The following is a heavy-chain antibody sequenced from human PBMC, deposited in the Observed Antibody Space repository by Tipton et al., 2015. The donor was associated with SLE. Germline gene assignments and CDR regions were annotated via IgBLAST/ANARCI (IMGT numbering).Heavy chain of an antibody. CDR1: GFTFSDYY. CDR3: AKDLRSYGERGCDY. J-gene: IGHJ4*02. V-gene: IGHV3-66*02. CDR2: IYSGGST. Sequence: GSLRLSCAASGFTFSDYYMSWIRQAPGKGLEWVSVIYSGGSTYYADSVKGRFTISRDNSKNTLYLQMNSLRAEDTAVYYCAKDLRSYGERGCDYWGQGTLVTVSS. D-gene: IGHD1-26*01.